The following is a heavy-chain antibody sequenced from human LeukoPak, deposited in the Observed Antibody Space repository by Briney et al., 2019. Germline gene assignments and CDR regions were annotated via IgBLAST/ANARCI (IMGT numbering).Heavy chain of an antibody. D-gene: IGHD1-26*01. CDR2: ISGSGGST. CDR3: AKGRRIVGTYNWFDP. CDR1: GFTFSSYA. Sequence: GGSLRLSCAASGFTFSSYAMSWVRQAPGKGLGWVSAISGSGGSTYYADSVKGRFTISRDNSKNTLYLQMNSLRAEDTAVYYCAKGRRIVGTYNWFDPWGQGTLVTVSS. J-gene: IGHJ5*02. V-gene: IGHV3-23*01.